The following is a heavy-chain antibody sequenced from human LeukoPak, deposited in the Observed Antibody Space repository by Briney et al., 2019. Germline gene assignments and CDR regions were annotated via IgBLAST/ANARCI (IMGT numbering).Heavy chain of an antibody. D-gene: IGHD6-13*01. Sequence: SETLSLTCTVSGGSMTISTDYWAWVRQPPGQGLEWIGAIHFTGKTYYNVPLKSRVTISIDTSKNQFSLNLTSVTAADTAVYYCARLWYLPQYYFDYWGLGTLVTVFS. J-gene: IGHJ4*02. CDR2: IHFTGKT. CDR1: GGSMTISTDY. CDR3: ARLWYLPQYYFDY. V-gene: IGHV4-39*01.